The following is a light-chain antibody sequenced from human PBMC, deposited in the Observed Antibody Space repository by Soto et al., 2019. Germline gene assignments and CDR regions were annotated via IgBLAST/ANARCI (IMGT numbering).Light chain of an antibody. V-gene: IGKV3-20*01. CDR1: QSVSSSY. J-gene: IGKJ2*01. CDR2: GAS. Sequence: EIVLTQSPCTLSLSPGERATLSCRASQSVSSSYLAWYQQKPGQAPRLLIYGASSRATGIPDRFSGSGSGTDFTLTISRLEPDDFAVYYCQQFGNSPYTFGQGTRLEIK. CDR3: QQFGNSPYT.